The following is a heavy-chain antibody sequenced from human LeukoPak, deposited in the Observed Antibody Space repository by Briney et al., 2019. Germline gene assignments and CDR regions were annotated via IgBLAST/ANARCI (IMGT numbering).Heavy chain of an antibody. CDR3: AKDTAGYDYYGSGSDYGMDV. D-gene: IGHD3-10*01. V-gene: IGHV3-43*02. Sequence: GGSLRLSCAASGFTVVVYAMHWVRHAPGKGLEWVSLISGVGGSTYSAASVKGRFTISSDNSKTSLYLQMNSLRTEDPALYYCAKDTAGYDYYGSGSDYGMDVWGQGTTVTVSS. J-gene: IGHJ6*02. CDR1: GFTVVVYA. CDR2: ISGVGGST.